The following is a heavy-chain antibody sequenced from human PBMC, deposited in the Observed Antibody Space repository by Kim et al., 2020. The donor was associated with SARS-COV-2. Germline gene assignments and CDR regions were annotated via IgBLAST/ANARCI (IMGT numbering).Heavy chain of an antibody. J-gene: IGHJ4*02. Sequence: SVKVSCKASGGSFSSFSFSWVRQAPGQGLEWMGRVIPLVGIVNYAQKYQARVTVTADKSTNTVYIDLSSLRSDDTAVYYCVRGASKGPLDYWGQGTLVTVSS. V-gene: IGHV1-69*02. D-gene: IGHD3-16*01. CDR3: VRGASKGPLDY. CDR2: VIPLVGIV. CDR1: GGSFSSFS.